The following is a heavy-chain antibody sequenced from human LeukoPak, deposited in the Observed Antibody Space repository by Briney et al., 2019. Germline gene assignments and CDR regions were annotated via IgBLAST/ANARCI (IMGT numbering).Heavy chain of an antibody. V-gene: IGHV3-20*04. CDR2: INWNGGST. CDR3: ARAQTYGDSRLLLDF. D-gene: IGHD4-17*01. CDR1: GFTFDDHG. J-gene: IGHJ4*02. Sequence: GGSLRLSCAASGFTFDDHGMSWVRQAPGKGLKWVSGINWNGGSTGYADSVEGRFTISGDNAKNSQYLQMNSLRVEDTALYYCARAQTYGDSRLLLDFWGQGTLVTVSS.